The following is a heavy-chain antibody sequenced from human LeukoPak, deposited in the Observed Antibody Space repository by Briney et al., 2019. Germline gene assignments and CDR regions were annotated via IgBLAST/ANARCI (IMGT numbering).Heavy chain of an antibody. CDR3: ARVGHDYSIYHYYYYMDV. CDR1: GGSISSYY. J-gene: IGHJ6*03. D-gene: IGHD4-11*01. CDR2: IYYSGST. V-gene: IGHV4-59*01. Sequence: PSETLSLTCTVSGGSISSYYWSWIQQPPGKGLEWIGYIYYSGSTNYNPSLKSRVTISVDTSKNQFSLKLSSVTAADTAVYYCARVGHDYSIYHYYYYMDVWGKGTTVTVSS.